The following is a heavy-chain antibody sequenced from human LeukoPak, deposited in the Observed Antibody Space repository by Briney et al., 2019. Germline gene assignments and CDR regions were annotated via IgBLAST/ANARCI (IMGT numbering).Heavy chain of an antibody. CDR2: ISSSSDYI. J-gene: IGHJ3*01. D-gene: IGHD3-3*01. Sequence: PGGSLRLSCAASGFSSETYTMNWIRQAPGKGLEWVSLISSSSDYIYYADSVKGRFTISRDNARNSLYLQMTSLRAEDTALYYCARPLYNEVWNGYHQGVGAYDVWGQGTTVTVSS. CDR1: GFSSETYT. V-gene: IGHV3-21*01. CDR3: ARPLYNEVWNGYHQGVGAYDV.